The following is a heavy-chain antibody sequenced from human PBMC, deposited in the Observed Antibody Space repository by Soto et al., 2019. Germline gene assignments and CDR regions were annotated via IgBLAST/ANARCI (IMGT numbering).Heavy chain of an antibody. V-gene: IGHV3-74*01. D-gene: IGHD3-3*01. CDR2: INRDGSSR. CDR3: ASCERFPRVGVDYYALDV. Sequence: EVQLVESGGGLVQPGGSLRLSCAASGFTFRNYWMHWVRQAPGMGLVWVSRINRDGSSRHSADSVKGRFTISSDNSKNTLSLEMNSLRRDDAAVYYCASCERFPRVGVDYYALDVWGQGTTVIVSS. J-gene: IGHJ6*02. CDR1: GFTFRNYW.